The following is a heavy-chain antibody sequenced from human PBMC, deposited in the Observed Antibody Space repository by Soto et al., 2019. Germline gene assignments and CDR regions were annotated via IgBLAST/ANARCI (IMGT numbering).Heavy chain of an antibody. J-gene: IGHJ4*02. CDR3: ARVGGYYGDYPHFDY. CDR1: GDSMSSFY. Sequence: SETLSLTCIVSGDSMSSFYFTWIRQPPGKGLEWIGNIYYTGTTNYNPSRKNRVTMSVDTPKNQFSLILRSVTAADTAVYYCARVGGYYGDYPHFDYWGPGTLVTVSS. D-gene: IGHD4-17*01. CDR2: IYYTGTT. V-gene: IGHV4-59*13.